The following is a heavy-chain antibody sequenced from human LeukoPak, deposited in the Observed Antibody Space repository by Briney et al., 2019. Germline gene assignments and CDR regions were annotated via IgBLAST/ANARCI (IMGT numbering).Heavy chain of an antibody. D-gene: IGHD6-19*01. CDR2: IYYTGST. CDR1: GVSISSLNY. V-gene: IGHV4-39*07. Sequence: PSETLSLTCNVSGVSISSLNYWGWIRQPPGKGLEWIANIYYTGSTYYNPSLKSRLTISIDTSRNQFSLKLTSVTAAGTAVYYCARGGLEWLVRDYYYYGMDVWGQGTTVTVSS. CDR3: ARGGLEWLVRDYYYYGMDV. J-gene: IGHJ6*02.